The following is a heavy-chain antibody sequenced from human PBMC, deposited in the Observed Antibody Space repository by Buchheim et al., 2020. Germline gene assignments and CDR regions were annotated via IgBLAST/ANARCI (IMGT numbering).Heavy chain of an antibody. CDR3: ARDYGYGPDS. Sequence: QVQLQESGPGLVKPSETLSLTCTVSCGSISSGGSYLSWIRQHPAKGLEWIGYIYYSGSTYYNPSLKSRVTISVDTSKNQFSLNLSSVTAADTAVYYCARDYGYGPDSWGQGTL. CDR2: IYYSGST. V-gene: IGHV4-31*03. J-gene: IGHJ4*02. CDR1: CGSISSGGSY. D-gene: IGHD5-18*01.